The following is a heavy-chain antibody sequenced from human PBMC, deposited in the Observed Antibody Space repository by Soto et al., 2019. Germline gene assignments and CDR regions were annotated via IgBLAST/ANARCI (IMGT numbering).Heavy chain of an antibody. CDR2: IYYSGST. V-gene: IGHV4-59*01. J-gene: IGHJ5*02. CDR3: ARAHYYGSGSSPFWFDP. CDR1: GGSISSYY. D-gene: IGHD3-10*01. Sequence: SETLSLTCTVSGGSISSYYWSWIRQPPGKGLEWIGYIYYSGSTNYNPSLKSRVTISVDTSKNQFSLKLSSVTAADTAVYYCARAHYYGSGSSPFWFDPWGQGTLVTVSS.